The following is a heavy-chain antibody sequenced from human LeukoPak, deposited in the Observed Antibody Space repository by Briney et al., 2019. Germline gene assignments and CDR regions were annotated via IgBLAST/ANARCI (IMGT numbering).Heavy chain of an antibody. CDR2: IRYDGSNK. J-gene: IGHJ4*02. Sequence: PGGSLRLSCAASGFTFSSYGMHWVRQAPGKGLEWVAFIRYDGSNKYYADSVKGRLTISRDNSKNTLYLQMNSLRAEDTAVYYCAKDRIAAAGRPIYDYWGQGTLVTVSS. CDR3: AKDRIAAAGRPIYDY. CDR1: GFTFSSYG. D-gene: IGHD6-13*01. V-gene: IGHV3-30*02.